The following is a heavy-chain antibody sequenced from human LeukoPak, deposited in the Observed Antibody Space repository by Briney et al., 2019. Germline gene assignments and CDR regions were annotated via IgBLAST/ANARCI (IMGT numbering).Heavy chain of an antibody. CDR1: GFTFSSYW. CDR2: INGDGRNI. V-gene: IGHV3-74*01. CDR3: AKDYLMVRGVITKAYFDY. J-gene: IGHJ4*02. Sequence: GGSLRLSCVASGFTFSSYWMHWVRQDPRKGLVWVSRINGDGRNINYADSVRGRFTISRDNAKNTLYLQMNTLRAEDTALYYCAKDYLMVRGVITKAYFDYWGQGTLVTVSS. D-gene: IGHD3-10*01.